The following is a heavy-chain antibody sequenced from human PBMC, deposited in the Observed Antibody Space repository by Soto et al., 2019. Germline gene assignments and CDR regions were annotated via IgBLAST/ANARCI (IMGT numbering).Heavy chain of an antibody. CDR2: IKPNSGDT. V-gene: IGHV1-2*02. CDR3: ARDARGTRGFDEMDI. Sequence: GASVKVSCKASGYIFTGYHIHWVRQAPGRGLEWMGWIKPNSGDTEYAQNFQGRVTMTRNTSFNLVYMEMSGLMSDDTAVYYCARDARGTRGFDEMDIWGQGTTVTVSS. CDR1: GYIFTGYH. J-gene: IGHJ6*02. D-gene: IGHD3-9*01.